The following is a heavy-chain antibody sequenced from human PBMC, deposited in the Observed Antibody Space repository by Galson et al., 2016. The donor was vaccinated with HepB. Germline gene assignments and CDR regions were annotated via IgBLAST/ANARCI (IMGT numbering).Heavy chain of an antibody. CDR2: FYYSGST. CDR1: GDSITNNDYY. CDR3: ARLIPTLTRWFDP. J-gene: IGHJ5*02. Sequence: SETLSLTCTVSGDSITNNDYYWGWIRQPPGKGLEWIGSFYYSGSTYYNPSLKSRVTISVDTSKNHFSLKLSSVAAADTAVYYCARLIPTLTRWFDPWGQGTLVTVSS. D-gene: IGHD4-17*01. V-gene: IGHV4-39*01.